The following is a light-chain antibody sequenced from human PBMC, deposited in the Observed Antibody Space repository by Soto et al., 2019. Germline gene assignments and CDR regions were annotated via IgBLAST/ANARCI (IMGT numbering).Light chain of an antibody. V-gene: IGLV2-14*01. CDR1: RSDVGAYNY. CDR2: EVT. J-gene: IGLJ3*02. CDR3: GSYVGSKSFV. Sequence: QSVLTQPASVSGSPGQSIAISCTGTRSDVGAYNYVSWYQQHPGKAPKLMISEVTNRPSGVSDRFSGSKSGNTASLTISGLQAEDEADYYCGSYVGSKSFVFGGGTKLTVL.